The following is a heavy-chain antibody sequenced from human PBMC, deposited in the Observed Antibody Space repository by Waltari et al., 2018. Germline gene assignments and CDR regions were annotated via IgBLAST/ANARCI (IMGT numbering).Heavy chain of an antibody. Sequence: QVQLVQSGAEVKKPGSSVKVSCKASGGTFSSYAISWVRQAPGQGLEWMGGIIPIFGTANYAQKFQGRVTITTDESTSTAYMELSSLRSEDTAVYYCARPRRDGYNHGLDAFDIWGQGTMVTVSS. D-gene: IGHD5-12*01. CDR1: GGTFSSYA. CDR3: ARPRRDGYNHGLDAFDI. CDR2: IIPIFGTA. V-gene: IGHV1-69*05. J-gene: IGHJ3*02.